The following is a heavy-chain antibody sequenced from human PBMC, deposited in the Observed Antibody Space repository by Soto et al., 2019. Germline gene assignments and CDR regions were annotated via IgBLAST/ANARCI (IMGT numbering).Heavy chain of an antibody. CDR3: ARSRRGAYSSGWYSPSGYYNYGIDV. Sequence: RGESLKISCKASGYSFTTYWISWVRQMPGKGLEWMGIIYPGDSDTKYSPSLQGQVSISADTSISTAYLQWTSLKASDTAMYYCARSRRGAYSSGWYSPSGYYNYGIDVWGQGTKVTVSS. V-gene: IGHV5-51*01. D-gene: IGHD6-19*01. CDR2: IYPGDSDT. CDR1: GYSFTTYW. J-gene: IGHJ6*02.